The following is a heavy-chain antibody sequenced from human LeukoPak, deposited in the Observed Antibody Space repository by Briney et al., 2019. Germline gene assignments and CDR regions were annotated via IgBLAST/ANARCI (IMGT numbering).Heavy chain of an antibody. Sequence: PPETPSLTCTVSGGSISSSGYYWGWIRQPPGKGLEWIGSIYYSGNTYYNPSLKSRVTISVDTSKNQFYLKLSSVTAADPAVYYCARHYRSGERRAFDLWGQGTM. CDR2: IYYSGNT. CDR1: GGSISSSGYY. V-gene: IGHV4-39*01. D-gene: IGHD3-10*01. CDR3: ARHYRSGERRAFDL. J-gene: IGHJ3*01.